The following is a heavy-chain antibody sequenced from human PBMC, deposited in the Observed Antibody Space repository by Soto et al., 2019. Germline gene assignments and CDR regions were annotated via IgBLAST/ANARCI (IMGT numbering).Heavy chain of an antibody. CDR3: LREFLAGSFDN. V-gene: IGHV1-18*04. CDR2: ISGYNGDT. J-gene: IGHJ4*02. Sequence: QVQLVQSGAEVKKPGASVKVSCKTSGYTYSKYSIAWVRQTPGQGLEWMGLISGYNGDTQYAPELQGRATFTSETSTSTASTELRSLTSDDTALYYCLREFLAGSFDNWGQGTLVTVSS. D-gene: IGHD6-19*01. CDR1: GYTYSKYS.